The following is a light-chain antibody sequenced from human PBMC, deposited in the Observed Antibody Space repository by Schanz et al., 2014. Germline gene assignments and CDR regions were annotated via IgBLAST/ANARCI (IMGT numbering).Light chain of an antibody. CDR2: WAS. CDR1: QSVLYTSDNKNY. V-gene: IGKV4-1*01. CDR3: QQYYSTPPT. J-gene: IGKJ4*01. Sequence: DIVMTQSPDSLAVSLGERATINCKSSQSVLYTSDNKNYLAWYQHKPGQPPKLLISWASTRESGVPDRFSGSGSGTDFTLTISSLQAEDVAVYYCQQYYSTPPTFGGGTKVEIK.